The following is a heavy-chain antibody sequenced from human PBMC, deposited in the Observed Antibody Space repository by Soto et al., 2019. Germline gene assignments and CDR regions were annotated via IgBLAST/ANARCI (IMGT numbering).Heavy chain of an antibody. CDR2: ISFDGNSL. D-gene: IGHD3-9*01. J-gene: IGHJ4*02. V-gene: IGHV3-30-3*01. CDR3: ARTFDPLPYYFDY. CDR1: QFSFRSYA. Sequence: GGSLRLSCAASQFSFRSYAMHWIRQSPGKGLEWVAVISFDGNSLHYADSVRDRFTISRDNSKNTLYLQMNNLRPEDTAVYYCARTFDPLPYYFDYWDPGTVVTVSS.